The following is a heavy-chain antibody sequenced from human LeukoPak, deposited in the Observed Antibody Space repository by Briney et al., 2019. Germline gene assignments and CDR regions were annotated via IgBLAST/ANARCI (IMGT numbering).Heavy chain of an antibody. CDR3: ARHPSGTYYRFDY. J-gene: IGHJ4*02. Sequence: SETLSLTCTVSGGSISSSSYYWGWIRQPPGKGLEWIGSLYYGGTTYDNPSLQSRVTITVDTSRNQFSLKLNSVTAADTAVYYCARHPSGTYYRFDYWGQGTLVTVSS. D-gene: IGHD1-26*01. CDR2: LYYGGTT. V-gene: IGHV4-39*01. CDR1: GGSISSSSYY.